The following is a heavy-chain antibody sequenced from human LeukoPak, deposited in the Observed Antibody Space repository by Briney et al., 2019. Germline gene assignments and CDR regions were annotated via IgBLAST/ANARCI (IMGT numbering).Heavy chain of an antibody. J-gene: IGHJ4*02. CDR3: ARRGPDYSNSYTLDY. CDR2: IYYSGST. CDR1: GSISGYY. V-gene: IGHV4-59*08. Sequence: PSETLSLTCTVSGSISGYYLNWARQPPGKGLEWIGHIYYSGSTNYNPSLKSRVTLSVDTSKNQFSLKLSSVTAADTAVYYCARRGPDYSNSYTLDYWGQGTLATVSS. D-gene: IGHD4-11*01.